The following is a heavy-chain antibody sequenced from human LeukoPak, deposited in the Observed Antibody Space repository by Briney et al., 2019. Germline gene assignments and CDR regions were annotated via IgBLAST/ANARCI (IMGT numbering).Heavy chain of an antibody. CDR3: ARGIEGSWYPNWFDP. CDR2: TYYRSKWYN. V-gene: IGHV6-1*01. Sequence: SQTLSLTCALSGDSVSSNSSAWNWVRQSPSRGLEWLGRTYYRSKWYNDYAVSVKSRITINPDTSKNQFSLQLNSVTPEDTAVYYCARGIEGSWYPNWFDPWGQGTLVTVSS. CDR1: GDSVSSNSSA. J-gene: IGHJ5*02. D-gene: IGHD6-13*01.